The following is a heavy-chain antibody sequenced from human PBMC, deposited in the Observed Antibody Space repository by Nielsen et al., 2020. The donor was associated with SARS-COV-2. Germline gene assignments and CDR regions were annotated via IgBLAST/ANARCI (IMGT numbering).Heavy chain of an antibody. V-gene: IGHV3-21*01. CDR3: ATLFGEGYYYYGMDV. CDR2: ISSSSSYI. J-gene: IGHJ6*02. Sequence: GGSLRLSCAASGFTFSSYSMNWVRQAPGKGLEWVSSISSSSSYIYYADSVKGRFTISRDNAKNSLYLQMNSLRAEDTAVYYCATLFGEGYYYYGMDVWGQGTTVTVSS. CDR1: GFTFSSYS. D-gene: IGHD3-10*02.